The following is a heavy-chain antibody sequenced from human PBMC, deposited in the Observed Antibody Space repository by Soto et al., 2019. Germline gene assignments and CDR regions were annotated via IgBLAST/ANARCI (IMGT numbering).Heavy chain of an antibody. V-gene: IGHV3-23*01. CDR2: ISGSGGHI. J-gene: IGHJ4*02. Sequence: EVQLLESGGGLVQPGGSLRLSCSASGFSFGSYAMSWVRQAPGKGLEWVSSISGSGGHIYYTDSLKGRFTISRDYSKNSLYLQISSRRAEDTAVDYCAKNQYSFQDCFDRWGQGTPVTVCS. D-gene: IGHD6-6*01. CDR3: AKNQYSFQDCFDR. CDR1: GFSFGSYA.